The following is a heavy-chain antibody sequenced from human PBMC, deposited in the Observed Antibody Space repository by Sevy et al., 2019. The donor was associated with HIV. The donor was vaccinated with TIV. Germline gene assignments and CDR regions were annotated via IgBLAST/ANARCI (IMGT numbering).Heavy chain of an antibody. CDR1: GDSISSGLY. V-gene: IGHV4-38-2*02. CDR3: ARDFRSFFNYFDY. CDR2: VYLSGNT. J-gene: IGHJ4*02. D-gene: IGHD6-13*01. Sequence: SETLSLTCDVSGDSISSGLYWGWIRQSPGKGLEWIGSVYLSGNTYDNASFKSRTTISVDTSKNQFYLKLKSVTAADTGVYYCARDFRSFFNYFDYWGQGILVTVSS.